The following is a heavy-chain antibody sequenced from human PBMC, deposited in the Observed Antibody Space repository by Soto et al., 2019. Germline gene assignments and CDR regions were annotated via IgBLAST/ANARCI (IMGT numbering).Heavy chain of an antibody. J-gene: IGHJ4*01. CDR2: VSSDGETK. Sequence: QVRLVESGGGVVQPGRSLRLSCVASGFTFSAYGLHWVRQAPGKGLEWVGVVSSDGETKYYADALKGRFTISRDNSKNTMYLQMASLRPEDTAVYYCAKEIEVAGDLDYWGHGTLVTVFS. D-gene: IGHD6-19*01. CDR3: AKEIEVAGDLDY. V-gene: IGHV3-30*18. CDR1: GFTFSAYG.